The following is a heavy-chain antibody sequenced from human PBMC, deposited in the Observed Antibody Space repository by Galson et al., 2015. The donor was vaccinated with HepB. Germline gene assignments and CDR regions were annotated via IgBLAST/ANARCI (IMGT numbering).Heavy chain of an antibody. CDR2: ISRGGDTS. CDR3: VRGTTAPDY. D-gene: IGHD2/OR15-2a*01. V-gene: IGHV3-23*01. Sequence: SLRLSCAACGFTFTSYGMSWVRQAPGKGLECVSAISRGGDTSDYADSVKGRFTVSRDSSTNTLYLQMNGLRADDTAIYYCVRGTTAPDYWGQGTVITVSS. CDR1: GFTFTSYG. J-gene: IGHJ4*03.